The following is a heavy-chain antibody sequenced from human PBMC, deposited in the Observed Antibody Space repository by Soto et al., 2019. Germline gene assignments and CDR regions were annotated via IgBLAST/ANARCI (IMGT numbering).Heavy chain of an antibody. CDR1: GLSFGTYW. D-gene: IGHD6-19*01. CDR2: TSQDGSEN. CDR3: ARDKAVASHRFYYGMDV. V-gene: IGHV3-7*01. Sequence: EVQLVESGGGLVQPGGSLRLSCVASGLSFGTYWMSWVRQAPGKGLEWVANTSQDGSENYYVDSVKGRFTISRDNAKNSLYLQMNSLRGDDTAVYYCARDKAVASHRFYYGMDVWGQGTTVTVSS. J-gene: IGHJ6*02.